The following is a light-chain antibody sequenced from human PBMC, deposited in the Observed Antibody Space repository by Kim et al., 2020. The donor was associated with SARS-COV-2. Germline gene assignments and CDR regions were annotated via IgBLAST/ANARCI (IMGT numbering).Light chain of an antibody. CDR1: QSISSY. Sequence: SASVGDRVTITCRARQSISSYLNWYQQKPGKAPKLLIYAASSLQSGVPSRFSGSGSGTDFTLTISSLQPEDFATYYCQQIHSTPYTFGQGTKLEI. J-gene: IGKJ2*01. CDR2: AAS. CDR3: QQIHSTPYT. V-gene: IGKV1-39*01.